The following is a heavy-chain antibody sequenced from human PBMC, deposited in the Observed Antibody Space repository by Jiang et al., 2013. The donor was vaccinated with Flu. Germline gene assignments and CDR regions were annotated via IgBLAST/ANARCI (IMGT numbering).Heavy chain of an antibody. J-gene: IGHJ4*02. CDR3: ARARGAAGTCIDY. V-gene: IGHV4-61*02. Sequence: PGLVKPSQTLSLTCTVSGGSISSGSYYWSWIRQPAGKGLEWIGRIYTSGSTNYNPSLKSRVTISVDTSKNQFSLKLSSVTAADTAVYYCARARGAAGTCIDYWGQG. CDR1: GGSISSGSYY. D-gene: IGHD1-14*01. CDR2: IYTSGST.